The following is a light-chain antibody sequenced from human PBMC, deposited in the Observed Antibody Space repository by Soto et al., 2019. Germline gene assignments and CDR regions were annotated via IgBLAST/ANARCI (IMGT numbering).Light chain of an antibody. CDR2: LGS. Sequence: EIVMTQSPLSLPVTPGEPASISCRSSQSLLHSNGYNYLDWYLQKPVQSPQLLIYLGSNRASGVPDRFSGSGSGTDFTLKISRVEAEDVGVYYCMQWLQTSTFGPGTKVDIK. J-gene: IGKJ3*01. CDR1: QSLLHSNGYNY. CDR3: MQWLQTST. V-gene: IGKV2-28*01.